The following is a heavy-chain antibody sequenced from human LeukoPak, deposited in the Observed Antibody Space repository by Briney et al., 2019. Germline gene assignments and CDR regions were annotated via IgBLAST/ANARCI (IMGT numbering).Heavy chain of an antibody. CDR1: GGSISSYY. V-gene: IGHV4-4*07. Sequence: SETLSLTCTVSGGSISSYYWSWIRQPAGKGLESIQRIYTSGSTNYNPSLKSRVTMSVDTSKNQFSLKLSSVTAADTAVYYCARVSSGWSTDYYFDYWGQGTLVTVSS. J-gene: IGHJ4*02. CDR3: ARVSSGWSTDYYFDY. D-gene: IGHD6-19*01. CDR2: IYTSGST.